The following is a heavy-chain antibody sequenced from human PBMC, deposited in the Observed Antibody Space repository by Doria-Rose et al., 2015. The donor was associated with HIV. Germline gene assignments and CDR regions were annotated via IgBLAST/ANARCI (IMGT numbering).Heavy chain of an antibody. CDR2: IFSDDER. V-gene: IGHV2-26*01. Sequence: QITLKESGPVLVKPTETLTLTCTVSGVSLSSPGMGVSWIRQPPGKALEWLASIFSDDERSYKTSLKSRLTISRSTSNSKVVLTMTDMDPVDTATYYCARIKSSRWYHKYYFDFWGQGTLVIVSA. CDR3: ARIKSSRWYHKYYFDF. CDR1: GVSLSSPGMG. J-gene: IGHJ4*02. D-gene: IGHD6-13*01.